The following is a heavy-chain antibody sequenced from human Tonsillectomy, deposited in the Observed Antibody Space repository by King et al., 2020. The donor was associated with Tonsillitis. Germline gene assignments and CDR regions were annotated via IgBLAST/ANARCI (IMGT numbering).Heavy chain of an antibody. CDR1: GFTFDDYA. CDR2: LTWNSRNI. CDR3: AKARLVASIMLDDSFHI. D-gene: IGHD2-2*01. J-gene: IGHJ3*02. Sequence: EVQLVESGGGLVQPGRSLRLSCAASGFTFDDYAMHWVRQTPGKGLEWVAGLTWNSRNIGYTVSVKGRFTISRDNAKNSLYLQLNRLRAEDTALYYCAKARLVASIMLDDSFHIWGQGTMVTVSS. V-gene: IGHV3-9*01.